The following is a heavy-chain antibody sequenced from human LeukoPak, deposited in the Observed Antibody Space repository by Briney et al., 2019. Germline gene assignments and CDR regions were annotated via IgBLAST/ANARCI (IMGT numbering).Heavy chain of an antibody. V-gene: IGHV3-53*01. CDR2: IYSGGTT. CDR3: ATESRGGWHGFDY. Sequence: GGSLRLSCAASGFTVSSNFMSWVRQAPGKGLEWVSVIYSGGTTNYADSVKGRFTISRDIYKNTVLLQMNSLRTEDTAVYYCATESRGGWHGFDYWGQGTLVTVSS. CDR1: GFTVSSNF. D-gene: IGHD6-19*01. J-gene: IGHJ4*02.